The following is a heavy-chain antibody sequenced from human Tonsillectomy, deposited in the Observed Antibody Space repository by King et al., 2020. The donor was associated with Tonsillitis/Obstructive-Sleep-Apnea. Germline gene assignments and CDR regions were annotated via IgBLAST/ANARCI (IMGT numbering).Heavy chain of an antibody. J-gene: IGHJ6*02. CDR1: GGSISSSSYY. CDR3: AIDYAPPHYFCSDYTPQSRYYYYYVMDV. D-gene: IGHD3-3*01. Sequence: VQLQESGPGLVKPSETLSLTCTVSGGSISSSSYYWGWIRQPPGKGLEWIGSIYYSGSTYYNPSLKSRVTISVDTSKNQFSLKLSSVTAADTAVYYCAIDYAPPHYFCSDYTPQSRYYYYYVMDVWCQATTVTVSS. V-gene: IGHV4-39*07. CDR2: IYYSGST.